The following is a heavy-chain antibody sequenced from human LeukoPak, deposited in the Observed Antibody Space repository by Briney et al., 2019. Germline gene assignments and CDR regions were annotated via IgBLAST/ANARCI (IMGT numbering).Heavy chain of an antibody. V-gene: IGHV4-4*07. D-gene: IGHD1-1*01. CDR2: IYTSGSA. CDR3: ASGILDRTVDYFDY. Sequence: SETLSLTCTVSGGSISSYYWSWIRQPAGKGLEWIGRIYTSGSANYNPSLKSRVTMSVDTSKNQFSLKLSSVTAADTAVYYWASGILDRTVDYFDYWGQGTLVTVSS. J-gene: IGHJ4*02. CDR1: GGSISSYY.